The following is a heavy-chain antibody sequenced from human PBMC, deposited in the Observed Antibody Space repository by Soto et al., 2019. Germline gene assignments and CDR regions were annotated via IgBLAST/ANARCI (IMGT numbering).Heavy chain of an antibody. J-gene: IGHJ6*02. V-gene: IGHV5-10-1*01. Sequence: ESLKVSWKGSGYSFTSYWISLVLQMPGKGLEWMGRIDPSDSYTNYSPSFQGHVTISADKSISTAYLQWSSLKASDTAMYYCATKYSGSYKGTFVDVWGQGTTVTVSS. CDR1: GYSFTSYW. CDR2: IDPSDSYT. CDR3: ATKYSGSYKGTFVDV. D-gene: IGHD1-26*01.